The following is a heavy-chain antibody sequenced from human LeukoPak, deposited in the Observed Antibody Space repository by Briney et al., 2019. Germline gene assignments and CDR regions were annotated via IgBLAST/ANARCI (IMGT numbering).Heavy chain of an antibody. CDR1: GYTLTELS. Sequence: ASVKVSCEVSGYTLTELSMHWVRQAPGKGLEWMGGFDPEDGETIYAQKFQGRVTMTEDTSTDTAYMELSSLRSEDTAVYYCATGHSSGWYYFDYWGQGTLVTVSS. CDR3: ATGHSSGWYYFDY. V-gene: IGHV1-24*01. CDR2: FDPEDGET. J-gene: IGHJ4*02. D-gene: IGHD6-19*01.